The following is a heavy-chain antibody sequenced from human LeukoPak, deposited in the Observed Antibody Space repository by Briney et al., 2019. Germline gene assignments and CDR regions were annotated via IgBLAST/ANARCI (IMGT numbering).Heavy chain of an antibody. CDR3: AKVSLWSGYPFDP. J-gene: IGHJ5*02. Sequence: SETLSLTCTVSGGSISSYYWNWIRQPAGKGLEWIGRIYTSGSTNYNPSLKSRVTMSVDTSKNQFSLKLSSVTAADTAVYYCAKVSLWSGYPFDPWGQGTLVTVSS. V-gene: IGHV4-4*07. CDR2: IYTSGST. D-gene: IGHD3-3*01. CDR1: GGSISSYY.